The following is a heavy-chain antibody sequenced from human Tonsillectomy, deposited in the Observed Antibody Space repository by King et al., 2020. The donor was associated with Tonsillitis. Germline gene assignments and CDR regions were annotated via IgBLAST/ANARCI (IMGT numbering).Heavy chain of an antibody. CDR3: AKEIKQVAGDWYFDL. D-gene: IGHD6-19*01. J-gene: IGHJ2*01. CDR2: IGNDGSVT. Sequence: VQLVESGGGVVQPGRSLRLSCAASGFTFSRYDMHWVRQSPGEGLEWVAVIGNDGSVTYYADSVKGRFTLSRDNSEKTLYMQMNSLRVEDTAVYYCAKEIKQVAGDWYFDLWGRGTLVIVSS. V-gene: IGHV3-30*18. CDR1: GFTFSRYD.